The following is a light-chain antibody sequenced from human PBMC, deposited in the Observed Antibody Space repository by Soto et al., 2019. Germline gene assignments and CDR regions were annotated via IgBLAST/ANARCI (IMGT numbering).Light chain of an antibody. J-gene: IGLJ1*01. CDR3: SSYSSSNTLYV. Sequence: QSALTQPASVSGSPGQSITISCTGTSSDVAGYIYVSWYQQHPGKAPKLMIFEVSNRPSGVSNRFSGSESGNTAFLTISGLQAEDEADYYCSSYSSSNTLYVFGTGTKLTVL. CDR1: SSDVAGYIY. CDR2: EVS. V-gene: IGLV2-14*01.